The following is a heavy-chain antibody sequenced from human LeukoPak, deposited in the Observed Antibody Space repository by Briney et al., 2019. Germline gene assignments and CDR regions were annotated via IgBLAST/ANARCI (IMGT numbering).Heavy chain of an antibody. J-gene: IGHJ6*03. D-gene: IGHD2-2*01. CDR1: GGSISSGGYY. V-gene: IGHV4-31*03. CDR2: NYYSAST. Sequence: SETLSLTRTVSGGSISSGGYYGSWIRQHPGKVLEWIGYNYYSASTYYNPSLKSRVTISVDTSKNQFSLKLSSVTAADTAVYYCARGKVVVVPAAMADYYYMDVWGKGTTVTVSS. CDR3: ARGKVVVVPAAMADYYYMDV.